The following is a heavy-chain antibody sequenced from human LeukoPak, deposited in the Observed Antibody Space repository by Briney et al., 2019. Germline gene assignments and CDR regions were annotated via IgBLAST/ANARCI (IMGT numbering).Heavy chain of an antibody. V-gene: IGHV4-39*07. D-gene: IGHD3-22*01. CDR1: GGSISSGDYY. J-gene: IGHJ5*02. CDR3: ARDQRFSGYYPKGLGWFDP. Sequence: SETLSLTCTVSGGSISSGDYYWSWIRQPPGKGLEWIGNIYYSGSTYYNPSLKSRFTISVDTSKNQFSLKLTSVTAADTAVYYCARDQRFSGYYPKGLGWFDPWGQGTLVIVSS. CDR2: IYYSGST.